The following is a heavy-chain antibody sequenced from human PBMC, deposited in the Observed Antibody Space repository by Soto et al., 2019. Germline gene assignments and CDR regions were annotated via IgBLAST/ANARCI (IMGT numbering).Heavy chain of an antibody. CDR2: IIPIFGTA. CDR1: GDTFSSYA. J-gene: IGHJ4*02. D-gene: IGHD3-3*01. V-gene: IGHV1-69*13. CDR3: ARVWTQDYRTFPVDY. Sequence: ASVKVSCKASGDTFSSYAISWVRQAPGQGLEWMGAIIPIFGTANYAQKFQGRVTITADESTSTAYMELSSRRSEDTAVYYCARVWTQDYRTFPVDYWGKGTVVTVS.